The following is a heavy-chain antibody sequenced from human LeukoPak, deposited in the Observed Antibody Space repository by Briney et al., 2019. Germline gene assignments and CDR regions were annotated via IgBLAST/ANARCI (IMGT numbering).Heavy chain of an antibody. D-gene: IGHD6-6*01. V-gene: IGHV5-51*01. J-gene: IGHJ4*02. CDR1: GYSFTSYW. CDR2: IYPGDSDT. CDR3: ARLSSSSQGSFDY. Sequence: GESLKTSRNCSGYSFTSYWIGWVRQMPGEGVGWVGIIYPGDSDTRYSPSFQGQVAISADKSISTAYLQWSSLKASYNAMYYCARLSSSSQGSFDYWGQGTLVTVSS.